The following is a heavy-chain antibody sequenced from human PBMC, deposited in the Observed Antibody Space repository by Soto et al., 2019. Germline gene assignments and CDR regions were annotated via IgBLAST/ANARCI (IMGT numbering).Heavy chain of an antibody. D-gene: IGHD1-26*01. CDR3: ARAAYSGSYQGYFDY. V-gene: IGHV6-1*01. CDR1: GDSVSSNSAT. CDR2: TYYRSKWYS. Sequence: QVQVQQSGPGLVKPSQTLSLTCAISGDSVSSNSATWNWIRQSPSRGLEWLGRTYYRSKWYSDYAVSVKSRITINPNTSKTQFSRQLNSVTPEDTAVYYCARAAYSGSYQGYFDYWGQGTLVTVSS. J-gene: IGHJ4*02.